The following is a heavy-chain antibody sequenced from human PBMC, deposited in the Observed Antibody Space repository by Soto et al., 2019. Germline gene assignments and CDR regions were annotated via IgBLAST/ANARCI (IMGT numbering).Heavy chain of an antibody. D-gene: IGHD3-22*01. V-gene: IGHV3-23*01. J-gene: IGHJ4*02. CDR3: AKNLGYYYDSTGYHFVY. CDR2: ISYGGGTT. CDR1: EFTFSNYA. Sequence: PGGSLRLSCAASEFTFSNYAMSWVRQAPGKGLEWVSAISYGGGTTYYADSVKGRFTISRDNSKNTLYLQMNSLRAEDTAVYYCAKNLGYYYDSTGYHFVYWGQGTLVTV.